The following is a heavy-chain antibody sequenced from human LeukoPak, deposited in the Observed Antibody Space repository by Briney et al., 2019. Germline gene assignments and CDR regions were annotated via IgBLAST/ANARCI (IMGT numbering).Heavy chain of an antibody. J-gene: IGHJ4*02. CDR3: ARARDSSGYGPPPPFDY. D-gene: IGHD3-22*01. CDR1: GGSISSYY. CDR2: IYYSGST. Sequence: SETLSLTCTVSGGSISSYYWSWIRQPPGKGLEWIGYIYYSGSTNYNPSLKSRVTISVDTSKNQFSLKLSSVTAADTAVYYCARARDSSGYGPPPPFDYWGQGTLVTVSS. V-gene: IGHV4-59*01.